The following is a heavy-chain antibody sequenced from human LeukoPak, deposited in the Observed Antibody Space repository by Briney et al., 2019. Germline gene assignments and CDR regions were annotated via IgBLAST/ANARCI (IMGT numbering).Heavy chain of an antibody. Sequence: ASVKVSCKTSGYTFTYYGISWVRQAPGQGLEWMGWISAYSGDTNYAQKFQGRVTMTRDISTSTAYMELRSLRSDDTAFYYCARDESAGGNPFYYWGQGTLVTVSS. D-gene: IGHD6-13*01. CDR3: ARDESAGGNPFYY. CDR2: ISAYSGDT. V-gene: IGHV1-18*01. J-gene: IGHJ4*02. CDR1: GYTFTYYG.